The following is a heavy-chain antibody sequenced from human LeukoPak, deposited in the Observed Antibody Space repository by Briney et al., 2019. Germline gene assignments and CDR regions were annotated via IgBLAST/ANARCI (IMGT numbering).Heavy chain of an antibody. V-gene: IGHV3-30-3*01. Sequence: GGSLRLSCAASGFTFSSYAMHWVRQAPGKGLEWVAVISYDGSNKYYADSVKGRFTISRDNSKNTLYLQMNSLRAEDTAVYYCARALLYWGQGTLVTVSS. CDR3: ARALLY. D-gene: IGHD2-21*01. CDR1: GFTFSSYA. J-gene: IGHJ4*02. CDR2: ISYDGSNK.